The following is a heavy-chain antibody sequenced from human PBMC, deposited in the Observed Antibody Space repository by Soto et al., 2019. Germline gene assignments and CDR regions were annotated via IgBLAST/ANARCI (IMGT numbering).Heavy chain of an antibody. CDR1: GYTFTGFY. CDR3: ASGGSTVTREFDY. CDR2: INPNSGDT. J-gene: IGHJ4*02. D-gene: IGHD4-17*01. V-gene: IGHV1-2*04. Sequence: QVQLVQSGAEVKKPGASVKVSCKASGYTFTGFYMHWVRQAPGQGLEWMGWINPNSGDTEYAQNFQGWVTMTSDTSISTAYMELNRLKFDDTAVYYCASGGSTVTREFDYWGQGTLVSVSS.